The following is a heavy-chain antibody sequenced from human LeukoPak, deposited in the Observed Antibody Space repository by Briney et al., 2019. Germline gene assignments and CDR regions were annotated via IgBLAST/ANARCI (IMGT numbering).Heavy chain of an antibody. Sequence: SETLSLTCAVYGGSFSGYYWSWIRQPPGKGLEWIGEINRSGSTNYNPSLKSRVTISVDTSKNQFSLKLSSVTAADTAVYYCARARRLRRAFDIWGQGTMVTVSS. CDR3: ARARRLRRAFDI. CDR2: INRSGST. J-gene: IGHJ3*02. CDR1: GGSFSGYY. V-gene: IGHV4-34*01. D-gene: IGHD3-22*01.